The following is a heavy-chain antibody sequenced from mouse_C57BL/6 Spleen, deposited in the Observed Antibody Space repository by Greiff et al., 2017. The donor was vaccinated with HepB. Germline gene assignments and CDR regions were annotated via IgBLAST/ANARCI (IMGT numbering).Heavy chain of an antibody. J-gene: IGHJ2*01. CDR2: ISSGGSYT. D-gene: IGHD4-1*01. CDR1: GFTFSSYG. CDR3: ARQVTGTSYYFDY. V-gene: IGHV5-6*01. Sequence: EVKLQQSGGDLVKPGGSLKLSCAASGFTFSSYGMSWVRQTPDKRLEWVATISSGGSYTYYPDSVKGRFTISRDNAKNTLYLQMSSLKSEDTAMYYCARQVTGTSYYFDYWGQGTTLTVSS.